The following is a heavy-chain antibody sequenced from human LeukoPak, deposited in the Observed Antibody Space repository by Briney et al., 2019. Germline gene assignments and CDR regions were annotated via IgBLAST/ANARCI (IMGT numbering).Heavy chain of an antibody. D-gene: IGHD2-21*02. CDR1: GLTFGSYS. V-gene: IGHV3-21*01. Sequence: GGSLRLSCAASGLTFGSYSMNWVRQAPGKGLEWVSSISSSSSYIYYADSVKGRFTISRDNSKNTLYLQMNSLRAEDTAVYYCGVTAMLDAFDIWGQGTMVTVSS. CDR3: GVTAMLDAFDI. CDR2: ISSSSSYI. J-gene: IGHJ3*02.